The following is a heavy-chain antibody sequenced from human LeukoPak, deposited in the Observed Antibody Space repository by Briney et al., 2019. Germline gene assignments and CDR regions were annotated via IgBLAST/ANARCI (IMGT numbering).Heavy chain of an antibody. V-gene: IGHV1-18*01. CDR1: GYTFTSYG. CDR2: ISAYNGNT. D-gene: IGHD3-22*01. CDR3: ARDGYYDSSGYPPPFDY. Sequence: ASVKVSCKASGYTFTSYGISWVRRAPGQGLEWMGWISAYNGNTNYAQKLQGRVTMTTDTSTSTAYMELRSLRSDDTAVYYCARDGYYDSSGYPPPFDYWGQGTLVTVSS. J-gene: IGHJ4*02.